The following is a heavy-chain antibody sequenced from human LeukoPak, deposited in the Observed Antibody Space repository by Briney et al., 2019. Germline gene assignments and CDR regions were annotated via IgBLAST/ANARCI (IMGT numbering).Heavy chain of an antibody. J-gene: IGHJ5*02. CDR2: TSHSDSP. V-gene: IGHV4-38-2*02. D-gene: IGHD3-16*01. Sequence: SETRSLTCSVSGMSITSRHYWGWIRQPPGKGLEWIGSTSHSDSPYYNPSLESRVTISLDTSRNQFSLKLTSVTAADTAVYYCARDFGETSLPNWFDPWGQGTLVIVSS. CDR1: GMSITSRHY. CDR3: ARDFGETSLPNWFDP.